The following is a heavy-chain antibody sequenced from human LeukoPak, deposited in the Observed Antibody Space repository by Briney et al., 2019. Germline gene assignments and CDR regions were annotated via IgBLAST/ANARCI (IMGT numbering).Heavy chain of an antibody. CDR1: GFTFSSYS. CDR2: ISSSSSTI. J-gene: IGHJ4*02. D-gene: IGHD3-22*01. CDR3: ARGAYYYED. V-gene: IGHV3-48*01. Sequence: GGSLRLSCAASGFTFSSYSMNRVRQAPGKGLEWVSYISSSSSTIYYADSVKGRFTISRDNAKNSLYLQMNSLRAEDTAVYYCARGAYYYEDWGQGTLVTVSS.